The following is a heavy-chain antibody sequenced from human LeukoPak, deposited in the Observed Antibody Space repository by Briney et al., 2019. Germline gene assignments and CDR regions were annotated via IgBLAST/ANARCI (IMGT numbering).Heavy chain of an antibody. D-gene: IGHD4-23*01. CDR3: ARGPYGGNSGFDY. J-gene: IGHJ4*02. CDR2: IWYDGINK. V-gene: IGHV3-33*01. Sequence: TGGSLRLSCAASGFTFSSYGMHWVRQAPGKGLEGVAVIWYDGINKYYADSVKGRFTISRDNSKNTLYLQMNSLRAEDTAVYYCARGPYGGNSGFDYWGQGTLVTVSS. CDR1: GFTFSSYG.